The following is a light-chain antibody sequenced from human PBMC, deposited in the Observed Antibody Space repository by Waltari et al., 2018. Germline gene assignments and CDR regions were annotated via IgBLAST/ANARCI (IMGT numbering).Light chain of an antibody. Sequence: DIQLTQSPSFLSASVGDRVTITCRASQDISSHLAWYQKNPGKAPKLLVYGASTLGSGVPSGFSGGGSGTEFTLTISSLQPEDFATYYCQQSYSTPYTFGQGTKLEIK. J-gene: IGKJ2*01. CDR2: GAS. V-gene: IGKV1-9*01. CDR1: QDISSH. CDR3: QQSYSTPYT.